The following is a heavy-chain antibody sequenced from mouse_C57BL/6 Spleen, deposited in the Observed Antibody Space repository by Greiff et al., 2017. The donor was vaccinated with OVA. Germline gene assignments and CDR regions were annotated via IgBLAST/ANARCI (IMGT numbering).Heavy chain of an antibody. V-gene: IGHV14-4*01. CDR3: TTWAYYGYPY. Sequence: EVQLQQSGAELVRPGASVKLSCTASGFNIKDDYMHWVKQRPEQGLEWIGWIDPENGDTEYASKFQGKATITADTSSNTAYLQLSSLTSEDTAVYYCTTWAYYGYPYWGQGTTLTVSS. CDR1: GFNIKDDY. D-gene: IGHD2-9*01. CDR2: IDPENGDT. J-gene: IGHJ2*01.